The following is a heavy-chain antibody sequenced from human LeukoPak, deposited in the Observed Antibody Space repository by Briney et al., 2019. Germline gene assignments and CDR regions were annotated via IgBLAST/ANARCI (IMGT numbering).Heavy chain of an antibody. CDR3: ARERLSCSSTSCQLHGMDV. D-gene: IGHD2-2*01. V-gene: IGHV3-33*01. CDR1: GFTFSSYG. J-gene: IGHJ6*02. CDR2: IWYDGSNK. Sequence: GGSLRLSCAASGFTFSSYGMHWVRQAPGKGLEWVAVIWYDGSNKYYADSVKGRFTISRDNSKNTLYLQMNSLRAEDTAVYYCARERLSCSSTSCQLHGMDVWGQGTTVPDSS.